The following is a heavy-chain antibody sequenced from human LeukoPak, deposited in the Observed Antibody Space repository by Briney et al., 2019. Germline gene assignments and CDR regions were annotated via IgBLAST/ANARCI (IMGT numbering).Heavy chain of an antibody. CDR3: ARDNYYDSSGYYDY. J-gene: IGHJ4*02. CDR2: IYTSGST. Sequence: SETLSLTXTVSGGSISSYYWSWIRQPAGKGLEWIGRIYTSGSTNYNPSLKSRVTMSVDTSKNQFSLKLSSVTAADTAVYYCARDNYYDSSGYYDYWGQGTLVTVSS. V-gene: IGHV4-4*07. D-gene: IGHD3-22*01. CDR1: GGSISSYY.